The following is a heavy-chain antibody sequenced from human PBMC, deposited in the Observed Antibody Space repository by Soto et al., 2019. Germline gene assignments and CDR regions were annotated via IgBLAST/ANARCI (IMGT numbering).Heavy chain of an antibody. V-gene: IGHV4-4*07. CDR2: IYTNGST. Sequence: PSETLSLTXTVSGGSISSYYWSWIWQPAGKGLEWIGRIYTNGSTNYNPYLKCRISRSVDTSKNQVALNLGCVTAADTAVYYCARDAVVFEAASTAWFGPWGQGTLVTVFS. CDR3: ARDAVVFEAASTAWFGP. D-gene: IGHD2-15*01. J-gene: IGHJ5*02. CDR1: GGSISSYY.